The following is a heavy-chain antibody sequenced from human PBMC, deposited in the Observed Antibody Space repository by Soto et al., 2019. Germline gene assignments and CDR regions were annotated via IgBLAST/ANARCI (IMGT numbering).Heavy chain of an antibody. D-gene: IGHD1-26*01. CDR1: GSSISSGGYY. CDR2: IYYSGST. J-gene: IGHJ4*02. V-gene: IGHV4-31*03. CDR3: AGIYSGSPGGTLRY. Sequence: SETLSLTCTVSGSSISSGGYYWSWIRQHPGKGLEWIGYIYYSGSTYYNPSLKSRVTISVDTSKNQFSLKLSSVTAADTAVYYCAGIYSGSPGGTLRYWGQGTLVTVSS.